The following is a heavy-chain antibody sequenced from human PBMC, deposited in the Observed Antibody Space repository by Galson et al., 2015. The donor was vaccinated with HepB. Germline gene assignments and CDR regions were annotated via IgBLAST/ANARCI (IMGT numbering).Heavy chain of an antibody. D-gene: IGHD3-22*01. Sequence: QSGAEVKKPGESLRISCTGSGYSFTSYWISWVRQMPGKGLEWMGRIDPSDSYTNYSPSFQGHVIISADKSISTAYLQWSSLKASDTAMYYCARQGTYYYDSSGYYYSLDPWGQGTLVTVSS. J-gene: IGHJ5*02. CDR2: IDPSDSYT. V-gene: IGHV5-10-1*01. CDR3: ARQGTYYYDSSGYYYSLDP. CDR1: GYSFTSYW.